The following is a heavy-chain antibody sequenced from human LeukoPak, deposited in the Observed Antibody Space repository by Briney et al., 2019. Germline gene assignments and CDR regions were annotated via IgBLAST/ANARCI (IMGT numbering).Heavy chain of an antibody. Sequence: SETLSLTCTVSGESIRSSNWWSWVRQPLGKGLEWIGEIYHSGATNYNPSLKSRVTISFATSTNQFFLDLSPVTAADTAVYYCSNKVYCSTTSCHPAGYWGLGSLVTVSS. J-gene: IGHJ4*02. CDR1: GESIRSSNW. CDR3: SNKVYCSTTSCHPAGY. V-gene: IGHV4-4*02. D-gene: IGHD2-2*01. CDR2: IYHSGAT.